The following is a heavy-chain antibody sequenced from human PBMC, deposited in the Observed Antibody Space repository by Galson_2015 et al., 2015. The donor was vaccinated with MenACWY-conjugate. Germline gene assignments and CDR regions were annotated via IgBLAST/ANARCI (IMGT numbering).Heavy chain of an antibody. CDR2: ISAYNGNT. CDR1: GYTFTSYG. J-gene: IGHJ6*02. D-gene: IGHD3-3*01. V-gene: IGHV1-18*04. CDR3: ARGYHDDFWSGAYGMDV. Sequence: SVKVSCKASGYTFTSYGISWVRQAPGQGLEWMGWISAYNGNTNYAQKLQGRVTMTTDTSTSTAYMELRSLRSDDTAVYYCARGYHDDFWSGAYGMDVWGQGTTVTVSS.